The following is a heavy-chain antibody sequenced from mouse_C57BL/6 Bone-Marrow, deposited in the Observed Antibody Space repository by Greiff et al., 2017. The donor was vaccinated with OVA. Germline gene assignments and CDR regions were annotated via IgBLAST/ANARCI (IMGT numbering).Heavy chain of an antibody. D-gene: IGHD2-5*01. J-gene: IGHJ1*03. CDR3: ARENYSNWYFDV. CDR2: INPYNGGT. Sequence: VQLKQSGPVLVKPGASVKMSCKASGYTFTDYYMNWVKQSHGKSLEWIGVINPYNGGTSYNQKFKGKATLTVDKSSSTAYIELNSLTSEDSAVYYCARENYSNWYFDVWGTGTTVTVSS. CDR1: GYTFTDYY. V-gene: IGHV1-19*01.